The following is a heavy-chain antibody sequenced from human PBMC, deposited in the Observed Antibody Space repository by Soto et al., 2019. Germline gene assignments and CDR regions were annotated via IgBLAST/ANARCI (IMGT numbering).Heavy chain of an antibody. CDR2: IYYSGST. D-gene: IGHD3-10*01. CDR3: ARLGGYYYMDV. CDR1: GGSISSYY. V-gene: IGHV4-59*01. J-gene: IGHJ6*03. Sequence: SETLSLTCTVSGGSISSYYWSWIRQPPGKGLECIGYIYYSGSTNYNPSLKSRVTISLDTSKSHFSLKLSSVTPADTAVYYCARLGGYYYMDVWGKGTTVTVSS.